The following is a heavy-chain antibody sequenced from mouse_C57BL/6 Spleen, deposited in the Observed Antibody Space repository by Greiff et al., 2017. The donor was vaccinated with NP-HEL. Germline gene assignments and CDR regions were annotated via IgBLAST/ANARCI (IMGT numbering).Heavy chain of an antibody. J-gene: IGHJ4*01. CDR2: IHPNSGST. CDR1: GYTFTSYW. D-gene: IGHD2-3*01. CDR3: ARGGSIYDGYYYAMDY. Sequence: VQLQQPGAELVKPGASVKLSCKASGYTFTSYWMHWVKQRPGQGLEWIGMIHPNSGSTNYNEKFKSKATLTVDKSSSTAYMQLSSLTSEDSAVYYCARGGSIYDGYYYAMDYWGQGTSVTVSS. V-gene: IGHV1-64*01.